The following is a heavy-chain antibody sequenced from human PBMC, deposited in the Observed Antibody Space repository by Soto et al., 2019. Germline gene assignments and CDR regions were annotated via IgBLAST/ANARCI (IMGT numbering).Heavy chain of an antibody. CDR3: VRSSGDF. J-gene: IGHJ4*02. CDR2: INNDGSAT. CDR1: GFTFSSLW. Sequence: GGSLRLSCVASGFTFSSLWMYWVRQAPGEGLVFVSRINNDGSATAYADSVKGRFTISRDNAKNTLYLQMNSLRAEDSAVYFCVRSSGDFWGQGTQVTVSS. V-gene: IGHV3-74*01.